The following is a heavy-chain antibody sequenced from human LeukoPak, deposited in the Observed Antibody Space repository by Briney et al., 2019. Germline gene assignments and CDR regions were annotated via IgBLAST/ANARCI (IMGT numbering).Heavy chain of an antibody. CDR3: ARERNLGAFDI. V-gene: IGHV4-59*12. Sequence: PSETLSLTCTVSGGSISSYYWSWIQQPPGKGLEWIGYIYYSGSTNYNPSLKSRVTISVDTSKNQFSLKLSSVTAADTAVYYCARERNLGAFDIWGQGTMVTVSS. CDR1: GGSISSYY. CDR2: IYYSGST. J-gene: IGHJ3*02.